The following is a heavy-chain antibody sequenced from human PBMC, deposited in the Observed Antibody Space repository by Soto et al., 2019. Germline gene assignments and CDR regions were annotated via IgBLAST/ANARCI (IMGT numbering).Heavy chain of an antibody. D-gene: IGHD6-13*01. CDR1: GGSISSSSYY. V-gene: IGHV4-61*05. J-gene: IGHJ4*02. CDR2: IYYSGST. Sequence: LSLTCTVSGGSISSSSYYWGWIRQPPGKGLEWIGYIYYSGSTNYNPSLKSRVTISVDTSKNQFSLKLSSVTAADTAVYYCARRYSSSFDYWGQG. CDR3: ARRYSSSFDY.